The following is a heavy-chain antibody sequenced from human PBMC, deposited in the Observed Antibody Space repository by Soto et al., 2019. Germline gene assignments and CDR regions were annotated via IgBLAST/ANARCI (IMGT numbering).Heavy chain of an antibody. V-gene: IGHV3-66*01. CDR1: GFTVSSNY. Sequence: GGSLRLSCAASGFTVSSNYMSWVRQAPGKGLEWVSVIYSGGSTYYADSVKGRFTISRDNSKNTLYLQMNSLRAEDTAVYYCARRIPSYYDYWSGYSWFDPWGQGTLVTVSS. CDR2: IYSGGST. CDR3: ARRIPSYYDYWSGYSWFDP. D-gene: IGHD3-3*01. J-gene: IGHJ5*02.